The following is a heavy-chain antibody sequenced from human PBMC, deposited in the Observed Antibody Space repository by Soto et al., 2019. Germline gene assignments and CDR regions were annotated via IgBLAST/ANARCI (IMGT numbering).Heavy chain of an antibody. Sequence: PSETLSLTCAVYGASFSAYYWSWIRQPPGKGLEWIGEINHSGSTNYNPSLKSRVTISVDTYKKQFSLRLSSVTAADTAVYYCARVGAIYDFWSGWDYYYGMDVWGQGTTVTVSS. CDR3: ARVGAIYDFWSGWDYYYGMDV. V-gene: IGHV4-34*01. CDR1: GASFSAYY. J-gene: IGHJ6*02. CDR2: INHSGST. D-gene: IGHD3-3*01.